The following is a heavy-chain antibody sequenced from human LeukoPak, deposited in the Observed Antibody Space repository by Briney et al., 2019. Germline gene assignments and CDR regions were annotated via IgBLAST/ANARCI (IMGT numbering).Heavy chain of an antibody. V-gene: IGHV3-30*03. D-gene: IGHD3-9*01. CDR1: GFIFSSYG. Sequence: GGSLRLSCAASGFIFSSYGMHWVRQAPGKGLEWVAVISYDGSNKYYADSVKGRFTISRDNSKNTLYLQMNSLRAEDTAVYYCARGYDILTSLYYYGMDVWGQGTTVTVSS. CDR2: ISYDGSNK. CDR3: ARGYDILTSLYYYGMDV. J-gene: IGHJ6*02.